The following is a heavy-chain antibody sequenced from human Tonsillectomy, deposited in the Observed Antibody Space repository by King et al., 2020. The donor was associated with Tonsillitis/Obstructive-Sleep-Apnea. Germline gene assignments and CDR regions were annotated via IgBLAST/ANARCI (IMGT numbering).Heavy chain of an antibody. D-gene: IGHD3-3*01. CDR1: GFTLDDYG. CDR3: VKGGGPLITIYYMDV. V-gene: IGHV3-9*01. Sequence: VQLVESGGGLVQPGRSLRLSCAASGFTLDDYGMHWVRQAPGKGLEWVSGISWNSGSIEYADSVKGRFTISRDNAKSSLYLQMNSLRAEDTALYYCVKGGGPLITIYYMDVWGKGTTVTVSS. J-gene: IGHJ6*03. CDR2: ISWNSGSI.